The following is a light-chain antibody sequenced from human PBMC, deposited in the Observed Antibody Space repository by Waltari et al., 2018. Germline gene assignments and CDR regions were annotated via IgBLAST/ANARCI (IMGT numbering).Light chain of an antibody. Sequence: SYELTQPPSVSVSPGPTASITCSGDQLGDKYVCWYQQKPGHSPEVVIYQDSLRPSGIPERFSGSNSGNTATLTISGTQPVDDADYYCQAWDSGVVFGGGTKLTVL. CDR1: QLGDKY. CDR3: QAWDSGVV. CDR2: QDS. J-gene: IGLJ3*02. V-gene: IGLV3-1*01.